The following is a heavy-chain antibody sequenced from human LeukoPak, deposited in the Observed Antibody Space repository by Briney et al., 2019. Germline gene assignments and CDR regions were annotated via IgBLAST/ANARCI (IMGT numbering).Heavy chain of an antibody. CDR2: IKEDGSEK. D-gene: IGHD6-13*01. J-gene: IGHJ4*02. CDR3: ARWAAAVDY. V-gene: IGHV3-7*02. Sequence: GGSLRLSCAASGFTFSGYWMSWVRQAPGKGLEWVANIKEDGSEKYYVDSVKGRLTISRDNAKNSLYLQMNSLRAEDTAVYYCARWAAAVDYWGQGTLVTVSS. CDR1: GFTFSGYW.